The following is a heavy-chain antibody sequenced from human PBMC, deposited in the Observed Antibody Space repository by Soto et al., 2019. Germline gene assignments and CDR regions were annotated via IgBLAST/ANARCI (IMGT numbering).Heavy chain of an antibody. CDR3: AKVSNKWAVAQRGYFDY. CDR2: ISATGST. CDR1: GFTFSNYA. J-gene: IGHJ4*02. D-gene: IGHD6-19*01. Sequence: EVQVLDSGGGLVQPGGSQRLPCEASGFTFSNYAMSWVRQAPGKGLEWVSTISATGSTLYADSVKGRFTISRDNSKNTVYLQMNFLRAEDTAVYYCAKVSNKWAVAQRGYFDYWGQGTLVTVSS. V-gene: IGHV3-23*01.